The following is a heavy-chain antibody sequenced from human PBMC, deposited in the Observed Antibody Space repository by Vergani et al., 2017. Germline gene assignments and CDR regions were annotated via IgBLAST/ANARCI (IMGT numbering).Heavy chain of an antibody. CDR2: IHAGGST. D-gene: IGHD3-16*01. CDR3: ARGGIMTRWTLNWFDP. V-gene: IGHV4-61*02. Sequence: QVQLQESGPGLVKPSQTLSLTCTVSGGSISRGNYYWSWIRQPAGKGLEWIGRIHAGGSTNYNPSLKSRVTISVDTSKNQFSLNLSSVTAADTAVYYCARGGIMTRWTLNWFDPWGQGTLVTVSS. CDR1: GGSISRGNYY. J-gene: IGHJ5*02.